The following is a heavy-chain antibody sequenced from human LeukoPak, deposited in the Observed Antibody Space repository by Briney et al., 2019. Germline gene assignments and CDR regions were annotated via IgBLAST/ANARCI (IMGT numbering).Heavy chain of an antibody. CDR3: AREEHRLAVDATSSLDM. CDR2: VNSDGGLT. J-gene: IGHJ3*02. D-gene: IGHD6-19*01. V-gene: IGHV3-74*01. CDR1: DFSFTDYW. Sequence: GGSLRLSCTASDFSFTDYWMHWVRQAPGKGLAWVSHVNSDGGLTNYADSVKGRFTISRDNAKNTLYLQMNSLRADDTAIYFCAREEHRLAVDATSSLDMWRQGTLVTVSP.